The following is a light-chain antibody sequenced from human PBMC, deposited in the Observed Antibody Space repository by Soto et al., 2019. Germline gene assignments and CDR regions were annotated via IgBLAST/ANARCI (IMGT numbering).Light chain of an antibody. CDR2: DVS. J-gene: IGKJ1*01. CDR1: QSVGNW. CDR3: QQYDSYSWT. Sequence: DIQMTQSPSTLSASLGERVTITCGASQSVGNWLAWYQHKTGKAPKLLIYDVSSLESGLPSRFRGSGSGTEFILTISSLPPDDFATYYCQQYDSYSWTFGQGTKVDIK. V-gene: IGKV1-5*01.